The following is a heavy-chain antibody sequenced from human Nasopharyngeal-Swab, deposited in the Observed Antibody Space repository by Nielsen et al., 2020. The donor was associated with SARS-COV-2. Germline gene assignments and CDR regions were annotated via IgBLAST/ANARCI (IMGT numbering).Heavy chain of an antibody. CDR1: GFTFDDYA. CDR2: ISWNSGSI. CDR3: APLAPMDV. J-gene: IGHJ6*03. Sequence: GGSLRLSCAASGFTFDDYAIHWVRQAPGKGLEWVSGISWNSGSIGYADSVKGRFTISRDNAKNSLYLQMNSLRAEDTALYYCAPLAPMDVWGKGTTVTVSS. V-gene: IGHV3-9*01.